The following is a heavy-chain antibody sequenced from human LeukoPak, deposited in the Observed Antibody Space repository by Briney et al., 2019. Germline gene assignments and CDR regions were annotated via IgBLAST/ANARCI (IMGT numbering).Heavy chain of an antibody. Sequence: PSETLSLTCTVSGDSISNYYWSWIRQPAGKGLEWIGRIYTSGSTNYNPSLKSRVTMSVDTSKNQFSLKLSSVTAADTAVYYCARGNIAAAGRNYFDYWGQGTLVTVSS. J-gene: IGHJ4*02. CDR1: GDSISNYY. CDR2: IYTSGST. V-gene: IGHV4-4*07. D-gene: IGHD6-13*01. CDR3: ARGNIAAAGRNYFDY.